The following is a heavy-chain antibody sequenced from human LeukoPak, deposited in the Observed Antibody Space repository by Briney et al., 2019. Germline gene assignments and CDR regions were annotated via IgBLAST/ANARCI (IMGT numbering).Heavy chain of an antibody. CDR3: ARDGSAFGEFYFDY. V-gene: IGHV3-30*02. D-gene: IGHD3-10*01. J-gene: IGHJ4*02. CDR1: GFTFSSYG. Sequence: GGSLRLSCAAYGFTFSSYGMHWVRQAPGKGLEWVAFIRYDGSNKYYADSVKGRFTISRDNSKYTLYLQMNSLRAEDTAVYYCARDGSAFGEFYFDYWGQGTLVTVSS. CDR2: IRYDGSNK.